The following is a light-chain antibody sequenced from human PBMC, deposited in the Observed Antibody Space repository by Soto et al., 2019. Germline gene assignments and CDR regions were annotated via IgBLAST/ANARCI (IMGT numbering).Light chain of an antibody. J-gene: IGKJ1*01. CDR2: DAS. V-gene: IGKV1-5*01. CDR3: QQYNSYWT. Sequence: DIQITQSPSTLSASVGDRVTITCRASQSISSWLAWYQQKPGKAPKLLIYDASSLESGVPSRFSGRGSGTEFTLTISSLQPDDFATYYCQQYNSYWTFGQGTKVDTK. CDR1: QSISSW.